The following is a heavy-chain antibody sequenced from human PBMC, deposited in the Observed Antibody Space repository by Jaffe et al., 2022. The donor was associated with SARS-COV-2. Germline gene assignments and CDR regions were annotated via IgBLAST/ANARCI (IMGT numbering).Heavy chain of an antibody. CDR3: ARKKWNTRGWYIDY. D-gene: IGHD6-19*01. CDR1: GGSISGSPYY. J-gene: IGHJ4*02. Sequence: QLQLQESGPGLVKPSETLSLTCTVSGGSISGSPYYWGWIRQPPGKGLEWIGTTYDAGGAFYNPSLKSRVTVSVDTSKNQFSLRLTSVSAADTALYHCARKKWNTRGWYIDYWGQGTLVTVSS. V-gene: IGHV4-39*01. CDR2: TYDAGGA.